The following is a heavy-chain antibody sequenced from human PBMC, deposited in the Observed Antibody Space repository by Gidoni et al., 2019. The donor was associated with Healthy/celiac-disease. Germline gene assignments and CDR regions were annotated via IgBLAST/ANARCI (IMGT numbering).Heavy chain of an antibody. CDR1: GGSISSGGYY. CDR2: IYYSGST. J-gene: IGHJ3*02. D-gene: IGHD3-10*01. Sequence: QVQLQESGPGLVKPSQTLSLTCTVPGGSISSGGYYWSWFRQHPGKGLEWIGYIYYSGSTYYNPSLKGRVTISVDTSKNQFSLKLSSVTAADTAVYYCARAYYYGSGSYRGDAFDIWGQGTMVTVSS. V-gene: IGHV4-31*03. CDR3: ARAYYYGSGSYRGDAFDI.